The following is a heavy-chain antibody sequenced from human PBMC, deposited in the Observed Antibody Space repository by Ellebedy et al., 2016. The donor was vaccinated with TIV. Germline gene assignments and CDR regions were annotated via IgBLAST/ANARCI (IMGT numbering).Heavy chain of an antibody. D-gene: IGHD3-10*01. J-gene: IGHJ6*02. Sequence: AASVMVSCKASGYSLTSNGISWVRQAPGQGLVWMGWIGAYNGNTSYAQKFQGRVTMTTDTSTSTVYMDLRSLRSDDTAVYYCARGLWFGELDVWGQGTTVTVSS. CDR1: GYSLTSNG. CDR2: IGAYNGNT. CDR3: ARGLWFGELDV. V-gene: IGHV1-18*01.